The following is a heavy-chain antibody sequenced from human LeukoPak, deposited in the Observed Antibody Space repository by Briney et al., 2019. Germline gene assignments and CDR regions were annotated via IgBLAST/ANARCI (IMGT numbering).Heavy chain of an antibody. CDR1: GYTITHYY. Sequence: ASVKVSCKASGYTITHYYIHWVRQAPGQGLEWMGWINPNSGGTNYAQKFQGRVTMTSDTSISTAYMELSRLRSDDTALYYCTRGSYYDSSGYSGVRLFDYWGQGTPVTVPS. CDR3: TRGSYYDSSGYSGVRLFDY. D-gene: IGHD3-22*01. J-gene: IGHJ4*02. V-gene: IGHV1-2*02. CDR2: INPNSGGT.